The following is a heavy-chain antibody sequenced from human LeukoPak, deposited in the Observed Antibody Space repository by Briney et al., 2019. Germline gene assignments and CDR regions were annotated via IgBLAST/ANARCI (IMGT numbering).Heavy chain of an antibody. CDR1: GYTFTSNY. CDR2: ISPSGGST. CDR3: ARGSGSYYRSQKEYYFDY. D-gene: IGHD3-10*01. Sequence: GASVKVSCKASGYTFTSNYMHWVRQAPGQGPEWMGVISPSGGSTTYAQKFQGRVTLTRDMSTSTDYLELSSLRSEDTAVYYCARGSGSYYRSQKEYYFDYWGQGTLVTVSS. J-gene: IGHJ4*02. V-gene: IGHV1-46*01.